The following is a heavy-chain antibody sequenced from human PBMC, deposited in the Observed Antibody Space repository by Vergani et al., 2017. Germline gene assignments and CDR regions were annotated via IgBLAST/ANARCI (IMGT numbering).Heavy chain of an antibody. J-gene: IGHJ4*02. CDR2: ISGSGGST. CDR3: AKSGTGYYSGDY. V-gene: IGHV3-23*01. CDR1: GFTFSSYA. D-gene: IGHD3/OR15-3a*01. Sequence: EVQLLESGGGLVQPGGSLRLSCAASGFTFSSYAMSWVRQAPGKGLEWVSAISGSGGSTYYADSEKGRFTISRDNSKNTLYLQMNSLRAEDTAVYYCAKSGTGYYSGDYWGQGTLVTVSS.